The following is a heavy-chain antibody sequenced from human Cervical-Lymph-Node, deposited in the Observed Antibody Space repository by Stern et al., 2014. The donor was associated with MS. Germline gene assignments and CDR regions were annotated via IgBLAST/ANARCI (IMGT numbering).Heavy chain of an antibody. CDR1: GDTFASYP. V-gene: IGHV1-46*03. CDR2: VNPTDGRP. D-gene: IGHD4-17*01. CDR3: ANPLPYAN. J-gene: IGHJ1*01. Sequence: VQLLQSGAEVKKPGASVKVSCKASGDTFASYPIHWLRQAPGQGPVWMGIVNPTDGRPTYAQTFQGRLTMTRDTSTRTVYMELSSLKAEDTAMYFCANPLPYANWGQGTRVTVSS.